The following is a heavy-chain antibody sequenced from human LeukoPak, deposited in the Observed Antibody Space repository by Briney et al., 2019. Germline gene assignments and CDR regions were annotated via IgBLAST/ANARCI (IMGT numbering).Heavy chain of an antibody. J-gene: IGHJ4*02. CDR1: GYSFTSYW. CDR2: IDPSGSYT. V-gene: IGHV5-10-1*01. Sequence: GESLRISCQGSGYSFTSYWISWVRQMPGKGLEWMGRIDPSGSYTNYSPSFQGHVSISADKSISTAYLQWSSLKASDTALYYCARVYYGSGSYLPFDYWGQGTLVTVSS. D-gene: IGHD3-10*01. CDR3: ARVYYGSGSYLPFDY.